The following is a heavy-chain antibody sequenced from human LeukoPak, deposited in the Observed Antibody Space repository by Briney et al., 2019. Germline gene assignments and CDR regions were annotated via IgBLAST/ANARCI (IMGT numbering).Heavy chain of an antibody. J-gene: IGHJ4*02. Sequence: GGSLRLSCAASGFTFDDYAMHWVRQAPGKGLEWVSGISWNSGSIGYADSVKGRFTISRDNAKNSLYLQMNSLRAEDMALYYCAKDIPPGNWGQGTLVTVSS. V-gene: IGHV3-9*03. CDR1: GFTFDDYA. CDR3: AKDIPPGN. CDR2: ISWNSGSI.